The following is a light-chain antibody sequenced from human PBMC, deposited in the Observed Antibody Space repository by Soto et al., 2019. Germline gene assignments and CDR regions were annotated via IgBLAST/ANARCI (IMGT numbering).Light chain of an antibody. V-gene: IGKV3-20*01. Sequence: EIMLTQSPGTLSLSPGERATLSCRASQSVSYNYLAWYQQRLGQALRLLIYGASSSATGIPGRFSGSGSGTDFTLTNSRLEPEDFAVDYCQHYGSSPPGAFGQGTKLDIK. J-gene: IGKJ2*01. CDR3: QHYGSSPPGA. CDR1: QSVSYNY. CDR2: GAS.